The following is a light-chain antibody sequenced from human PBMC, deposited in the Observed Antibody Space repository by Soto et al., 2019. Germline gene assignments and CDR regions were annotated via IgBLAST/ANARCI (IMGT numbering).Light chain of an antibody. J-gene: IGKJ1*01. CDR2: RTS. V-gene: IGKV3-15*01. Sequence: RVTTQSPATLSVSPGERATLSCRASQNVAGALAWYQQKPGKAPRLLIYRTSTRATGIPARFSGSGSGTEFTLTISSLQSEDFAVYYCQEYNGRSSFGQGTKVEIK. CDR1: QNVAGA. CDR3: QEYNGRSS.